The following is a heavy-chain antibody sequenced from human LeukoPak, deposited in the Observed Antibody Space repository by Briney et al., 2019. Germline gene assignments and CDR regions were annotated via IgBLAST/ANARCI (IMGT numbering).Heavy chain of an antibody. J-gene: IGHJ3*02. CDR2: IKQDGSEK. Sequence: GGSLRLSCAASGFTFSSYWMSWVRQAPGKGLEWVANIKQDGSEKYYVDSVKGRFTISRDNAKNSLYLQMNSLRAEDTAVYYCASGWGSGSYSDAVDILGQGTMVTVA. V-gene: IGHV3-7*03. CDR1: GFTFSSYW. D-gene: IGHD3-10*01. CDR3: ASGWGSGSYSDAVDI.